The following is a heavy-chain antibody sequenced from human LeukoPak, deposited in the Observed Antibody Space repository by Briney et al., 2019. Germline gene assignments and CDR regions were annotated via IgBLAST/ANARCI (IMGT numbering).Heavy chain of an antibody. Sequence: GGSLRLSCAASGFTFSSYSMHWVRQAPGKGLEWVAVIWYDGSNKYYADSVKGRFTISRDNSKNTLYLQMNSLRAEDTAVYYCARAPDTAMFDYWGQGTLVTVSS. CDR2: IWYDGSNK. CDR1: GFTFSSYS. V-gene: IGHV3-33*01. D-gene: IGHD5-18*01. CDR3: ARAPDTAMFDY. J-gene: IGHJ4*02.